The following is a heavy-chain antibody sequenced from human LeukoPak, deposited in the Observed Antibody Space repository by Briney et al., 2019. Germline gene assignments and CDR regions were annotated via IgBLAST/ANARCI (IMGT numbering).Heavy chain of an antibody. V-gene: IGHV5-51*01. CDR1: GYSFSNYW. J-gene: IGHJ4*02. CDR3: ARQYGRPFDY. Sequence: GESLKISCKGSGYSFSNYWIGWVRQMPGKGLEWMGIIYPGDSDTRYSPSFQGQVTISVDEYINTAYLQWSSLEASDTAMYYCARQYGRPFDYWGQGTLVTVSS. CDR2: IYPGDSDT. D-gene: IGHD4-17*01.